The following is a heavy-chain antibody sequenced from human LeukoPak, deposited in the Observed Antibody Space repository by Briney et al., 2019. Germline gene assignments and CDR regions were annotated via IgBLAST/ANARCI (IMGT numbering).Heavy chain of an antibody. CDR3: ARDDVATGTPFNWFDL. V-gene: IGHV1-8*03. D-gene: IGHD1-1*01. Sequence: ASVKVSCKASGYTFTSYDINWVRQATGQGLEWMGWMNPNSGNTGYAQKFQGRVTITRNTSISTAYMELSSLRSEDTAVYYCARDDVATGTPFNWFDLWGQGTLVTVSS. J-gene: IGHJ5*02. CDR2: MNPNSGNT. CDR1: GYTFTSYD.